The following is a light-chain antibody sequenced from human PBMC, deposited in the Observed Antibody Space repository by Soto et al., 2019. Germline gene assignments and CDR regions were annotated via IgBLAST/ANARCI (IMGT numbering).Light chain of an antibody. Sequence: QSVLTQPPSASGSPGQSVTISCTGTKSDIGVYDFVSWYQHHPGKAPRLIIYEVVQRPSGVPDRFSGSKSGNTASLTVSGLQAEDEADYFCKSYAGSNTYVFGSGTKVT. V-gene: IGLV2-8*01. CDR1: KSDIGVYDF. J-gene: IGLJ1*01. CDR3: KSYAGSNTYV. CDR2: EVV.